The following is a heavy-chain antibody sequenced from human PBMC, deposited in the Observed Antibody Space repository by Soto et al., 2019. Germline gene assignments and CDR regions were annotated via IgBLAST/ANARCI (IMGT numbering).Heavy chain of an antibody. J-gene: IGHJ3*02. CDR2: ISGSGGST. V-gene: IGHV3-23*01. Sequence: AGGSLRLSCAASGFTFSSYAMSWVRQAPGKGLEWVSAISGSGGSTYYADSVKGRFTISRDNSKNTLYLQMNSLRAEDTAVYYCAKVPFIVVVPAATDAFDIWGQGTMVTVSS. CDR1: GFTFSSYA. D-gene: IGHD2-2*01. CDR3: AKVPFIVVVPAATDAFDI.